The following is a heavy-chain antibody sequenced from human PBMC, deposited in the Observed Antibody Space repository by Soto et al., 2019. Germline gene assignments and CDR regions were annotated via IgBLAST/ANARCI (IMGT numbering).Heavy chain of an antibody. Sequence: PSGTLSLTCAVSGGSIRSSNWWSWVRQPPWKGLEWIGEIYHSGSTNCNPSLKSRDTISVDNSKNQVSLKLSSVTAADTASYYCASGSGAAGLLLDYAGQGALVTVSS. CDR3: ASGSGAAGLLLDY. CDR2: IYHSGST. V-gene: IGHV4-4*02. D-gene: IGHD6-13*01. CDR1: GGSIRSSNW. J-gene: IGHJ4*02.